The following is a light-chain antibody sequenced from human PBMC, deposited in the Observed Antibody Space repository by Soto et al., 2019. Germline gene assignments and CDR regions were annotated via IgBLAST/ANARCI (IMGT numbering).Light chain of an antibody. CDR1: QRIGSR. J-gene: IGKJ1*01. Sequence: DNQMNLSPSALSASMEDRVSITCRASQRIGSRLAWYQQKPGKVPKLLIYEASNLESGVPSRFSGSGSGTEFTLTISSLQPDDFATYYCQQFNTSPWTFGQGTNVDIK. CDR3: QQFNTSPWT. CDR2: EAS. V-gene: IGKV1-5*01.